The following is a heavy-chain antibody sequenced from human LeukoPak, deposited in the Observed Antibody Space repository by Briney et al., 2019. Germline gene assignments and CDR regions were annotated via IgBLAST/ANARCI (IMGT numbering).Heavy chain of an antibody. V-gene: IGHV3-53*01. CDR3: ARRAGAYSHPYDY. Sequence: PGGSLRLSCTVSGFTVSSSSKSWVRQAPGKGLEWVSFIYSDNTHYSDSVKGRFTISRDNSKNTLYLQMNSLRAEDTAVYYCARRAGAYSHPYDYWGQGTLVTVSS. CDR2: IYSDNT. D-gene: IGHD4/OR15-4a*01. CDR1: GFTVSSSS. J-gene: IGHJ4*02.